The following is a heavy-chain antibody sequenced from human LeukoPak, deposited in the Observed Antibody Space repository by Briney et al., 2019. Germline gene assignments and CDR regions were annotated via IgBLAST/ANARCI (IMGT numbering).Heavy chain of an antibody. J-gene: IGHJ3*02. CDR2: IKQDGSEK. V-gene: IGHV3-7*01. Sequence: GGSLILSCAASGFTFSSYWMSWVRQAPGKGLEWVANIKQDGSEKYDVDSVKGRFTIPRDHAKNSLYLQMNSLRAEDTPVYYCARDRPQALLWFGEYDAFDIWGQGTMVTVSS. CDR1: GFTFSSYW. CDR3: ARDRPQALLWFGEYDAFDI. D-gene: IGHD3-10*01.